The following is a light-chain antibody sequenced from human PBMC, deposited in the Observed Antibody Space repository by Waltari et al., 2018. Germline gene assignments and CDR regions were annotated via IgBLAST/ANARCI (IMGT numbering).Light chain of an antibody. CDR1: SSDVGNYNL. CDR2: EVR. V-gene: IGLV2-23*02. CDR3: CSYAGHSTYV. Sequence: QSALTQPASVSGSPGQSITISCTGTSSDVGNYNLVSWYQQHPGKAPKPMIYEVRQRPSGVSHRFSGSKSGNTASLTSSGLQPEDETDYYCCSYAGHSTYVFGTGTKVTVL. J-gene: IGLJ1*01.